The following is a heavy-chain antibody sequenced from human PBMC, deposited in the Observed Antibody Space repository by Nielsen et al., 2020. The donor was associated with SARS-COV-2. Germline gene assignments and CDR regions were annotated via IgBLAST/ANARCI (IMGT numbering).Heavy chain of an antibody. CDR2: ISSSSSYA. D-gene: IGHD3-22*01. CDR1: GFTFSDYY. Sequence: GGSLRLSCAASGFTFSDYYMSWIRQAPGKGLEWVSYISSSSSYAKYADSVKGRFTISRDNAKNSLYLQMNSLRAEDTAVYYCARDVDYYDSSGYWDYWGQGTLVTVSS. V-gene: IGHV3-11*05. J-gene: IGHJ4*02. CDR3: ARDVDYYDSSGYWDY.